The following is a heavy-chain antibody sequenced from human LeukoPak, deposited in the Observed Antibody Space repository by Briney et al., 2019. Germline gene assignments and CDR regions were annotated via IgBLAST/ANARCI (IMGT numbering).Heavy chain of an antibody. D-gene: IGHD2-8*01. V-gene: IGHV3-23*01. CDR1: GFTFSSYA. CDR3: ARRARVRMVYFYYFMDI. J-gene: IGHJ6*03. CDR2: ISDSPGIT. Sequence: GGSLRLSCVASGFTFSSYAMNWVRQAPGKGLEWLSLISDSPGITYYTDSVKGRFTISRSNSNNTVYLQMNNLRAEDTAVYYCARRARVRMVYFYYFMDIWGKGTTVTVSS.